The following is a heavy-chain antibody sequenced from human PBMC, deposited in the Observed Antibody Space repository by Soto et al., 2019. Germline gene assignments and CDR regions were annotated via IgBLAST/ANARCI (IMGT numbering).Heavy chain of an antibody. CDR2: IYYSGST. CDR1: GGSIGSCDYY. Sequence: PSETLSLTCTVSGGSIGSCDYYWCWIRQPPGKGLEWIGYIYYSGSTYYNPSLKSRVTISVDTSKNQFSLKLSSVTAADTAVYYCARVRPVPRGYSGYDYRGWFDPWGQGTLVTVSS. V-gene: IGHV4-30-4*01. CDR3: ARVRPVPRGYSGYDYRGWFDP. J-gene: IGHJ5*02. D-gene: IGHD5-12*01.